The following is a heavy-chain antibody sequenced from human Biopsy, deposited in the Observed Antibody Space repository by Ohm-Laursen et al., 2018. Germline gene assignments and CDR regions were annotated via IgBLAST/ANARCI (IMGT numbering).Heavy chain of an antibody. CDR2: IYGGGNPV. J-gene: IGHJ5*02. D-gene: IGHD2-2*01. CDR1: GFAFNLYE. Sequence: SLRLSCSASGFAFNLYEMNWVRQAPGKGMEWISNIYGGGNPVSYADSVKGRFTVSKENGKNSLYLHMNSLRAEDTAVYYCATEVVPAGIGGHWLDPWGQGTLVTVSS. V-gene: IGHV3-48*03. CDR3: ATEVVPAGIGGHWLDP.